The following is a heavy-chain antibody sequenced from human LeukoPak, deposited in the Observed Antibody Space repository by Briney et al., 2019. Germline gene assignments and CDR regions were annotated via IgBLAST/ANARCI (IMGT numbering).Heavy chain of an antibody. V-gene: IGHV3-21*01. CDR2: ISSSSSYI. J-gene: IGHJ4*02. D-gene: IGHD4-11*01. CDR1: GLTFSSYS. Sequence: PGGSLRLSCAASGLTFSSYSMNWVRQAPGKGLEWVSSISSSSSYIYYADSVKGRFTISRDNAKNSLYLQMNSLRAEDTAVYYCATYSFGPLYNDYWGQGTLVTVSS. CDR3: ATYSFGPLYNDY.